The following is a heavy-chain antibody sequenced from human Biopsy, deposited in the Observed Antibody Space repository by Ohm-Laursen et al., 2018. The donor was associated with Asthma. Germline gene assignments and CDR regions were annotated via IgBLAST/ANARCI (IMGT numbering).Heavy chain of an antibody. J-gene: IGHJ5*02. V-gene: IGHV4-59*07. CDR3: ARLADCSGGACYSYGWFDP. CDR1: GGSIRSHD. Sequence: SDTLSLTCTVSGGSIRSHDWTWIRLPPGKGLEYIGDVSHTGSTNYNPSLKSRVTMSLDTSKSQFSLRLTSVTPADTAVYYCARLADCSGGACYSYGWFDPWGQGTQVTVSS. D-gene: IGHD2-15*01. CDR2: VSHTGST.